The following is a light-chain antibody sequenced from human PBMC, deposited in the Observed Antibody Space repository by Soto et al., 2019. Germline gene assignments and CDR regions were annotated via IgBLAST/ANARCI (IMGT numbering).Light chain of an antibody. CDR2: DAS. V-gene: IGKV1-5*01. Sequence: DIQMTQSPSTLSASVGDRVTITCRASQSISSWLAWYQQRPGKAPTLLIYDASNLQSGVPSRFSGSGSGTEFTLTISSLQPDDFATYYCLQYDTYPYSFGPGTRWIS. CDR3: LQYDTYPYS. J-gene: IGKJ3*01. CDR1: QSISSW.